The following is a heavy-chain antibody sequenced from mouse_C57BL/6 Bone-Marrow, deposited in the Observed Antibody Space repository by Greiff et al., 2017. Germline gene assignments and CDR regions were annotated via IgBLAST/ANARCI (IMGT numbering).Heavy chain of an antibody. CDR1: GYTFTSYG. CDR2: IYPRSGST. Sequence: VKLMESGAELARPGASVKLSCKASGYTFTSYGISWVKQRTGQGLEWIGEIYPRSGSTYYNEKFKGKATLTADKSSSTAYMELRCLTSADYAVYFCARGNDGYRTFAMDYWGKGTSVTVSS. D-gene: IGHD2-3*01. CDR3: ARGNDGYRTFAMDY. J-gene: IGHJ4*01. V-gene: IGHV1-81*01.